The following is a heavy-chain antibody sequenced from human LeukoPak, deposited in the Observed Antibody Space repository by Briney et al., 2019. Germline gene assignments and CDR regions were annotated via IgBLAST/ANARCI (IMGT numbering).Heavy chain of an antibody. Sequence: GASVKVSCKASVGTFSSYAISWVRQAPGQGLEWMGGIIPIFGTANYAQKFQGRVTITADESTSTAYMELSSLRSEDTAVYYCARGTDDTAMGSFDPWGQGTLVTVSS. CDR1: VGTFSSYA. J-gene: IGHJ5*02. CDR2: IIPIFGTA. D-gene: IGHD5-18*01. CDR3: ARGTDDTAMGSFDP. V-gene: IGHV1-69*13.